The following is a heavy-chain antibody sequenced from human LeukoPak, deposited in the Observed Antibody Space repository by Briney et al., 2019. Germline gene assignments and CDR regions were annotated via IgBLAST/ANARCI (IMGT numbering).Heavy chain of an antibody. CDR2: IYYSGST. V-gene: IGHV4-31*03. CDR1: GGSISSGGYY. D-gene: IGHD3-22*01. Sequence: PSETLSLTCTVSGGSISSGGYYWSWIRQHPGNGLEWIGYIYYSGSTYYNPSLKSRVTISVDTPKNQFSLKLSSVTAADTAVYYCAGLYDSSRYFDYWGQGTLVTVSS. J-gene: IGHJ4*02. CDR3: AGLYDSSRYFDY.